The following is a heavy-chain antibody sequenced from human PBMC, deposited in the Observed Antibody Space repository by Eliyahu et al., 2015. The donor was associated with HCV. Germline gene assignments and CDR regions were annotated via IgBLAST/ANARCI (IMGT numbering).Heavy chain of an antibody. CDR3: ARGGSSSVDGY. Sequence: QVQLVQSGAEVKKPGASVNVSCKAXGNTFPMSYVHWVRQAPGQGLEWMGIINPSGDRTNYAQKFQGRVTMTRDTSTSTVYMELSSLRSEDTAVYYCARGGSSSVDGYWGQGTLVTVSS. V-gene: IGHV1-46*01. D-gene: IGHD6-6*01. J-gene: IGHJ4*02. CDR2: INPSGDRT. CDR1: GNTFPMSY.